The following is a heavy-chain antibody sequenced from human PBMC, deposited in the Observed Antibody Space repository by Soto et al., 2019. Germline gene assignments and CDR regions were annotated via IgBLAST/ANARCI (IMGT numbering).Heavy chain of an antibody. D-gene: IGHD3-16*02. CDR3: ARDGTYYDYIWGSYRYTTSYFDY. J-gene: IGHJ4*02. V-gene: IGHV1-18*01. Sequence: GASVKVSCKASGYTFTSYGISWVRQAPGQGLEWMGWISAYNGNTNYAQKPQGRVTMTTDTSTSTAYMELRSLRSDDTAVYYCARDGTYYDYIWGSYRYTTSYFDYWGQGTLVTVSS. CDR2: ISAYNGNT. CDR1: GYTFTSYG.